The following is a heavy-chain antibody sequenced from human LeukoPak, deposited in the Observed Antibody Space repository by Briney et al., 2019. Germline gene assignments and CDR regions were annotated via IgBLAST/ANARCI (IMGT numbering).Heavy chain of an antibody. V-gene: IGHV3-21*01. CDR2: ISSSSGYI. D-gene: IGHD3-10*01. CDR3: ARVRVYGSGSCLDY. CDR1: GFTFSSYS. Sequence: GGSLRLSCAASGFTFSSYSMNWVRQAPGKGLEWVSSISSSSGYIYYADSVKGRFTISRDNAKNSLYLKTKSLRDEDTAVYYCARVRVYGSGSCLDYWGQGTLVTVSS. J-gene: IGHJ4*02.